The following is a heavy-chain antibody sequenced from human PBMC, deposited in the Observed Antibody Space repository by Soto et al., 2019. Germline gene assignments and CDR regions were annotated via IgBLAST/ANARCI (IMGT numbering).Heavy chain of an antibody. D-gene: IGHD3-16*01. Sequence: QVQLVESGGGVVQPGRSLRLSCAASGFTFSSYGMHWVRQAPGKGLEWVAFIWHDGGNKFYAESVKGRFTISRDNSKNTLYLQMTSLRAEDTAMYYCARDGDVNTGFGKGYWGQGTLVTVSS. CDR3: ARDGDVNTGFGKGY. V-gene: IGHV3-33*01. CDR2: IWHDGGNK. CDR1: GFTFSSYG. J-gene: IGHJ4*02.